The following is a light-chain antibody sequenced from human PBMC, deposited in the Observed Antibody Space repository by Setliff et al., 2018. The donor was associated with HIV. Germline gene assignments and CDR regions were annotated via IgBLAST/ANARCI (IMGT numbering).Light chain of an antibody. V-gene: IGLV2-14*02. J-gene: IGLJ1*01. CDR3: SSYTSSYTYV. CDR1: SSDIGRYNL. Sequence: QSVLTQPASVSGSPGQSITISCTGTSSDIGRYNLVSWYQQYPGKAPKLMIYQATKRPSGVSNRFSGSKSGNTASLTISGLQAEDEADYYCSSYTSSYTYVFGTGTKVTV. CDR2: QAT.